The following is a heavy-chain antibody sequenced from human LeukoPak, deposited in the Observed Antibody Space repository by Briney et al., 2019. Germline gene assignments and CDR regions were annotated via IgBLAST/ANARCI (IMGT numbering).Heavy chain of an antibody. D-gene: IGHD5-12*01. J-gene: IGHJ3*02. CDR2: TYYRSKWYN. CDR3: ARGGYSGSPRRGAFDI. V-gene: IGHV6-1*01. Sequence: SQTLSLTCAISGDSVSSNSAAWNWIRQSPSRGLEWLGRTYYRSKWYNDYAVSVKSRITINPDTSKNQFSLQLNSVTPEDTAVYYCARGGYSGSPRRGAFDIWGQGTMVTVSS. CDR1: GDSVSSNSAA.